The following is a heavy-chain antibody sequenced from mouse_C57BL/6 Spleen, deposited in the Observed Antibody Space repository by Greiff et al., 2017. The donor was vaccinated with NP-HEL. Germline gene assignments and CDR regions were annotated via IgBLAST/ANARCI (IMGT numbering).Heavy chain of an antibody. D-gene: IGHD2-4*01. CDR3: ARGADYDPYYYAMDY. J-gene: IGHJ4*01. CDR2: INPSSGYT. CDR1: GYTFTSYT. Sequence: VQLQQSGAELARPGASVKMSCKASGYTFTSYTMHWVKQRPGQGLEWIGYINPSSGYTKYNQKFKDKATLPADKSSSTAYMQLSSLTSEDSAVYYCARGADYDPYYYAMDYWVQGTSVTVSS. V-gene: IGHV1-4*01.